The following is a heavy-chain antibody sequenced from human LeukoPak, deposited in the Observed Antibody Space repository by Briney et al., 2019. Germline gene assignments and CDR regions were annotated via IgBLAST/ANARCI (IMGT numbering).Heavy chain of an antibody. CDR1: GFTFSSYS. V-gene: IGHV3-48*01. D-gene: IGHD5-12*01. Sequence: PGGSLRLSCAASGFTFSSYSMNWVRQAPGKGLEWVSYISSSSSTIYYADSVKGRFTISRDNAKNSLYLQMNSLRAEDTAVYYCARVERGYSGYPTFDPWGQGTLVTVSS. J-gene: IGHJ5*02. CDR2: ISSSSSTI. CDR3: ARVERGYSGYPTFDP.